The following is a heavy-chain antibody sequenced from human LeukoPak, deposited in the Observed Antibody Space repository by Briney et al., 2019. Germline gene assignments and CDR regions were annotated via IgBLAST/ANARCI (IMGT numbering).Heavy chain of an antibody. CDR3: ARDRSIRITTSDRSFEY. D-gene: IGHD3-10*01. CDR2: ISYDGSNK. CDR1: GFTFSSYA. V-gene: IGHV3-30-3*01. J-gene: IGHJ4*02. Sequence: GGSLRLSCAASGFTFSSYAMHWVRQVPGKGLEWVAVISYDGSNKYYADSVKGRFSISRDDSKNTLYLQMDSLRAEDTAVYYCARDRSIRITTSDRSFEYWGQGILVTVSS.